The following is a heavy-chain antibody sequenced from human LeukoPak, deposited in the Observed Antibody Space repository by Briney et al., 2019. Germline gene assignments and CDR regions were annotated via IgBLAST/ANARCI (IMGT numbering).Heavy chain of an antibody. D-gene: IGHD1-26*01. CDR1: GGSISSYY. CDR2: IYYSGST. V-gene: IGHV4-59*01. CDR3: AREVGRFDAFDI. Sequence: PSETLSLTCTVSGGSISSYYWSWIRQPPGKGLEWIGYIYYSGSTNYNPSLKSRVTISVDTSKNQFSLKLSSVTAADTAVYYCAREVGRFDAFDIWGQETMVTVSS. J-gene: IGHJ3*02.